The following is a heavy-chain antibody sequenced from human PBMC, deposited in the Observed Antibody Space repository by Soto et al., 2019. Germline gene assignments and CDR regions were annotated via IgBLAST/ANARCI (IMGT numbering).Heavy chain of an antibody. D-gene: IGHD6-19*01. CDR3: ARTPQQWLVFWYFDL. CDR1: GFTFSSYS. CDR2: ISSSSSYI. V-gene: IGHV3-21*01. Sequence: EVQLVESGGGLVKPGGSLRLSCAASGFTFSSYSMNWVRQAPGKGLEWVSSISSSSSYIYYADSVKGRFTISRDNAKNSLYLQMNSLRAEDTAVYYFARTPQQWLVFWYFDLWGRGTLVTVSS. J-gene: IGHJ2*01.